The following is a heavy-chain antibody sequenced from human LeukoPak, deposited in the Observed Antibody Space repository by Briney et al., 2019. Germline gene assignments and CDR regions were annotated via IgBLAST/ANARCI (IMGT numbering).Heavy chain of an antibody. CDR3: ARVGHYYGSENNWFDP. CDR2: IYYSGST. CDR1: GGSIRSGDYY. V-gene: IGHV4-30-4*01. J-gene: IGHJ5*02. Sequence: SETLSLTCTVSGGSIRSGDYYWSWIRQPPGKGLEWLGYIYYSGSTYYNPSLKSRVTISVDTSKNQFSLKLSSVTAAHTAVYYCARVGHYYGSENNWFDPWGQGTLVTVSS. D-gene: IGHD3-10*01.